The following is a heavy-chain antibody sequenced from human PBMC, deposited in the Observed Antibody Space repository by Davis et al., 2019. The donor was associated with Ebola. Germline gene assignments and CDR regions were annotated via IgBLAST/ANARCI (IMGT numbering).Heavy chain of an antibody. D-gene: IGHD2-2*01. J-gene: IGHJ5*02. V-gene: IGHV1-18*04. CDR1: GYSFTSFG. CDR2: IRTYNGNT. CDR3: ARDRRLIVVVPTATWFAP. Sequence: ASVKVSCKASGYSFTSFGISWVRQAPGQGLEWVGWIRTYNGNTNSAQKVQGRVSMTTDTSTSTAYMELRSLRTDDTAVYYCARDRRLIVVVPTATWFAPWGQGTLVTVSS.